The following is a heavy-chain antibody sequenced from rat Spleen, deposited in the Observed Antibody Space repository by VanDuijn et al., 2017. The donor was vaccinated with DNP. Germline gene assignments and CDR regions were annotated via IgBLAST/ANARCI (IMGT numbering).Heavy chain of an antibody. J-gene: IGHJ1*01. D-gene: IGHD5-1*01. CDR2: ISPSGDST. V-gene: IGHV5-25*01. CDR3: ARGSGTYYWYFDF. CDR1: GFTFSDYY. Sequence: EVQLVESGGGLVQPGRSLKLSCAASGFTFSDYYMAWVRQAPTKGLEWVASISPSGDSTYYRDSVKGRFTVSRDNTKSRLFLQMDSLRSDDTATYYCARGSGTYYWYFDFWGPGTMVTVSS.